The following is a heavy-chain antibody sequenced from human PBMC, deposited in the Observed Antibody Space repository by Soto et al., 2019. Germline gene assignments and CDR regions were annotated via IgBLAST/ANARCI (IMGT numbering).Heavy chain of an antibody. Sequence: DVQLLESGGGFVQPGGSLRLSCAAAGFTFSNYAMTWVRQAPGTGPEWVSTIGDSASSTYYADVVKGRFIISRDNSKNTRYLQMNSLRAEDPAVYFCAEDRVLVALEYFQYWGQGTLVTVSS. J-gene: IGHJ1*01. CDR3: AEDRVLVALEYFQY. D-gene: IGHD2-8*02. V-gene: IGHV3-23*01. CDR1: GFTFSNYA. CDR2: IGDSASST.